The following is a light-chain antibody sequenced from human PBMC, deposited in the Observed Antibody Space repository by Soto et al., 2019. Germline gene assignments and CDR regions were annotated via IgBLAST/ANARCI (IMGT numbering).Light chain of an antibody. Sequence: DIVMTQSPEFLAVSLGERATINCRSSQSLLYNSNNKNYLAWYQQKAGQPPKLLISWASIRESGVPDRFSGSGSGTDFTLTITNLQAEDVAVYFCHQYYNTPSWTFGQGPKVDIK. CDR1: QSLLYNSNNKNY. V-gene: IGKV4-1*01. J-gene: IGKJ1*01. CDR2: WAS. CDR3: HQYYNTPSWT.